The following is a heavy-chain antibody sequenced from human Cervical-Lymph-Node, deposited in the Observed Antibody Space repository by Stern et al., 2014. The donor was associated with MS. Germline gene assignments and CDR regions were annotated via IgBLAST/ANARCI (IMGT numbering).Heavy chain of an antibody. D-gene: IGHD2-21*01. CDR3: ARGGVIYTQDRNGFDV. CDR1: GGSISSGGSS. CDR2: IYHSGST. V-gene: IGHV4-30-2*01. Sequence: VQLVESGSGQAKPSQTLSLTCAVSGGSISSGGSSWNWIRQPPGKGLEWIGFIYHSGSTYYNTSPKGRVFISVDTSKNQFALNIRSGAAAVTAVYYCARGGVIYTQDRNGFDVWGQGTMVTVSS. J-gene: IGHJ3*01.